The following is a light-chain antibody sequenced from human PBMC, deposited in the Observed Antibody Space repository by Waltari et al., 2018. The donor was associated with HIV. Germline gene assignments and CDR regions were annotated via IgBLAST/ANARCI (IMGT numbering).Light chain of an antibody. J-gene: IGKJ2*01. CDR1: QRISSY. Sequence: DIQMTQSPPSLSASVGDRVPLTCRANQRISSYLNWHQQKPGKAPKLLIYAASSLQSRVPSRFSGSGSGTDFTLTISSLQPEDFATYYCQQSYSTPYTFGQGTKLEIK. CDR2: AAS. V-gene: IGKV1-39*01. CDR3: QQSYSTPYT.